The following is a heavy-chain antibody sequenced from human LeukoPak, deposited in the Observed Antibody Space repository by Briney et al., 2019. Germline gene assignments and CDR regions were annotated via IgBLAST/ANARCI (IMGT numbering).Heavy chain of an antibody. CDR3: ARDHWWDSSAYYYMDV. J-gene: IGHJ6*03. D-gene: IGHD6-19*01. Sequence: GGSLRLSCAASGFTFSSYWMSWVRQAPGKGLGWVANIKQDGSEKYYVDSVKGRFAISRDNAKNSLYLQMNSLRAEDTAVYYCARDHWWDSSAYYYMDVWGKGTTVTISS. CDR1: GFTFSSYW. CDR2: IKQDGSEK. V-gene: IGHV3-7*01.